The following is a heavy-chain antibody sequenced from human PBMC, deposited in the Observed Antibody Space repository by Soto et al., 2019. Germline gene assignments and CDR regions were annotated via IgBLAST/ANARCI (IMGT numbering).Heavy chain of an antibody. Sequence: EVELLESGGGLSPPGGSLRLSCAASGFIFRSTAMAWVRQAPGKGLEWVSHISGSGVSTYFSDSVKGRFTISRDHSNNTLYLQMNSLRAEDTVVYFCAAVMGSDYDYVWGSLTFDDWGQGTLVNVSS. V-gene: IGHV3-23*01. J-gene: IGHJ4*02. CDR1: GFIFRSTA. CDR2: ISGSGVST. CDR3: AAVMGSDYDYVWGSLTFDD. D-gene: IGHD3-16*01.